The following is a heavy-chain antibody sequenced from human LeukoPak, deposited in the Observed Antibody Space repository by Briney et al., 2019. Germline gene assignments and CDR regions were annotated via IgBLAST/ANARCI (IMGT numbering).Heavy chain of an antibody. D-gene: IGHD2-21*01. V-gene: IGHV4-59*08. CDR1: GGSMGTYY. J-gene: IGHJ4*02. CDR3: ARHGAIPEY. Sequence: SETLSLTCSVSGGSMGTYYWTWVRQPPGKGLEWIGYIYYRGSTNYNPSLKSRVTISEDTAKNQFSLKLTSVTAADTAVYYCARHGAIPEYWGQGSLVIVSS. CDR2: IYYRGST.